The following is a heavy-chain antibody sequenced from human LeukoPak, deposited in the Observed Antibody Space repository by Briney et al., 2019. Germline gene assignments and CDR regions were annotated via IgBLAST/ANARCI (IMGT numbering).Heavy chain of an antibody. Sequence: PGGSLRLSCAASGFTFSNYWMSWVRQAPGKGLEWVANINQDGSEKYYVDSVKGRFTISRDDAKNSVNLQMNSLRAEDTALYYCARDGIDYWGQGTLVTVSS. CDR2: INQDGSEK. CDR1: GFTFSNYW. J-gene: IGHJ4*02. D-gene: IGHD1-26*01. CDR3: ARDGIDY. V-gene: IGHV3-7*04.